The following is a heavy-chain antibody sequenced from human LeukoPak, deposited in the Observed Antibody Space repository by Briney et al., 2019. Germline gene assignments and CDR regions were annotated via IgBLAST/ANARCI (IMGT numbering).Heavy chain of an antibody. CDR3: AKGSTSAWNNWFDP. Sequence: GSLRLSCAASGFTFSSYGIHWVRQAPGKGLEWVAVISYDGNNKYYADSVKGRFIISRDNSKNTLYLQMNSLRAEDTAVYYCAKGSTSAWNNWFDPWGQGTLVTVSS. CDR1: GFTFSSYG. D-gene: IGHD1-26*01. CDR2: ISYDGNNK. J-gene: IGHJ5*02. V-gene: IGHV3-30*18.